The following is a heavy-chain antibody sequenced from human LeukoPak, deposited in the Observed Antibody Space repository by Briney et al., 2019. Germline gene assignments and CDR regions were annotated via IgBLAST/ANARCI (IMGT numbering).Heavy chain of an antibody. V-gene: IGHV4-59*01. CDR1: GDSISTYY. D-gene: IGHD2-15*01. J-gene: IGHJ5*02. CDR2: IYYSGST. Sequence: SETLSLTCTVSGDSISTYYWSWIRQPPGKGLEWIGYIYYSGSTNYNPSLKSRVTISVDTSKNQFSLKLSSVTAADTAVYYCARDVAATWFDPWGQGTLVTVSS. CDR3: ARDVAATWFDP.